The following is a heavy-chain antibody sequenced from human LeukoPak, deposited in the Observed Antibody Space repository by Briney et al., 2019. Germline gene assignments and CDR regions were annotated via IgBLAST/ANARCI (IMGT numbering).Heavy chain of an antibody. CDR3: ARDQGRDIVVVPAAGYYYYYMDV. D-gene: IGHD2-2*01. CDR1: GYTFTSYG. CDR2: ISAYNGNT. Sequence: ASVKVSCKASGYTFTSYGISWVRQAPGQGLEWMGWISAYNGNTNYAQKLQGRVTMTTDTSTSTAYMELRSLRSDDTAVYYCARDQGRDIVVVPAAGYYYYYMDVWGKGTMVTVSS. J-gene: IGHJ6*03. V-gene: IGHV1-18*01.